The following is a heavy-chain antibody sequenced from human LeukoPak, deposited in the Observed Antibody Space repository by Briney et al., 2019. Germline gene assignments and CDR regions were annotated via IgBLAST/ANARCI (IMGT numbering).Heavy chain of an antibody. CDR3: ARADTAMVKDYYYYYYMDV. CDR1: GFTFSDSY. V-gene: IGHV3-7*01. D-gene: IGHD5-18*01. CDR2: IKQDGTEK. Sequence: GGSLRLSCAASGFTFSDSYMTWIRQAPGKGLEWVANIKQDGTEKYYVDSVKGRFTISRDNAKNSLYLQMNSLRAEDTAVYYCARADTAMVKDYYYYYYMDVWGKGTTVTVSS. J-gene: IGHJ6*03.